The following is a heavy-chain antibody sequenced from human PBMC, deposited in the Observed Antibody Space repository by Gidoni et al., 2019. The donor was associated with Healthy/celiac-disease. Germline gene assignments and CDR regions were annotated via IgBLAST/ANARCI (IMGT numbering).Heavy chain of an antibody. J-gene: IGHJ4*02. CDR1: GFTFSSYA. V-gene: IGHV3-23*01. CDR3: AKDLGVGWELHQGFDY. CDR2: ISGGGGSK. Sequence: EVQLLESGGGLVQPGGSLRLSCAASGFTFSSYAMSGLRQAPGKGLEWVSAISGGGGSKYYADSVKGRVTISRDNSKNTLYLQMNSRRAEDTAVYYCAKDLGVGWELHQGFDYWGQGTLVTVSS. D-gene: IGHD1-26*01.